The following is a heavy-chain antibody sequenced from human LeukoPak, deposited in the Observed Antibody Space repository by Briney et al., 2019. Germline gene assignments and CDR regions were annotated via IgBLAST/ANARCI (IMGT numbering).Heavy chain of an antibody. CDR2: IIPIFGTE. J-gene: IGHJ4*02. CDR1: GGTFSSYA. CDR3: ARVTDYYDSSGYFDY. Sequence: SVKVSCKASGGTFSSYAISWVRQAPGQGLEWMGGIIPIFGTENYAQKFQGRVTITADESTSTAYMELSSLRSEDTAVYYCARVTDYYDSSGYFDYWGQGTLVTVSS. V-gene: IGHV1-69*13. D-gene: IGHD3-22*01.